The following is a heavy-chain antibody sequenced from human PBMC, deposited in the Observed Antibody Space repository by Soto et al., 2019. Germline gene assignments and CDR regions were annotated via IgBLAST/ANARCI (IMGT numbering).Heavy chain of an antibody. CDR2: IYYDGST. V-gene: IGHV4-61*01. D-gene: IGHD6-13*01. CDR3: AGPHIAAAVY. Sequence: PSETLSLTCTVSGVSVNSGTYYWSWIRQPPGMGLEWIGYIYYDGSTNYNPSLKSRVTISVDTSKNQFSLMLRSVTAADTAMYYCAGPHIAAAVYWGQGTLVTVSS. CDR1: GVSVNSGTYY. J-gene: IGHJ4*02.